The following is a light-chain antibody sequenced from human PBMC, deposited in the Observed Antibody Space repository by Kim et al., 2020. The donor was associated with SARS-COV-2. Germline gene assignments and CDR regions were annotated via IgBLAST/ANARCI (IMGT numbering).Light chain of an antibody. V-gene: IGLV1-51*01. CDR2: DNN. CDR1: SSNIRNNS. Sequence: GQKVSISCSGSSSNIRNNSVSWYQRVPGTAPKLLIYDNNKRPSEIPDRFSGSKFGTSATLGITGLLTGDEADYYCGTWDSSLSAGVFGGGTQLTVL. J-gene: IGLJ2*01. CDR3: GTWDSSLSAGV.